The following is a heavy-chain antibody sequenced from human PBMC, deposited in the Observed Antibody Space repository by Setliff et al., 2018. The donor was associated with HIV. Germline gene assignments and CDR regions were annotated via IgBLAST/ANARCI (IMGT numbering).Heavy chain of an antibody. J-gene: IGHJ3*02. Sequence: GASVKVSCKASGYTFTSYGISWVRQAPGQGLEWMGWISAYNGNTNYAEQVQARVTMTRDTSTSTVYLELRSLRSEDTAVYFCASKGGSENYPDSDAFDIWGQGTLVTVSS. CDR1: GYTFTSYG. D-gene: IGHD3-10*01. V-gene: IGHV1-18*01. CDR2: ISAYNGNT. CDR3: ASKGGSENYPDSDAFDI.